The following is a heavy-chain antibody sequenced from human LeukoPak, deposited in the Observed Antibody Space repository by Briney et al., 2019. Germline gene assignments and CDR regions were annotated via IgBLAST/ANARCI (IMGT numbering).Heavy chain of an antibody. V-gene: IGHV1-69*05. D-gene: IGHD1-26*01. J-gene: IGHJ4*02. CDR3: ARGAGVGATGIFDY. CDR1: GYTFTSYY. Sequence: SVRVSCKASGYTFTSYYMHWVRQAPGQGLEWRRGIIPIFGTANYAQKFQGRVTITTDESTGTAYMELSRLRSEDTAVYYCARGAGVGATGIFDYWGQGTLVTVSS. CDR2: IIPIFGTA.